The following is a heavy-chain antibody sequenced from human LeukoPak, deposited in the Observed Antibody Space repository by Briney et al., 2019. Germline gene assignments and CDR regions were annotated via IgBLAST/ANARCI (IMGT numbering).Heavy chain of an antibody. CDR3: AKFRPGIAAAGTSLALDY. J-gene: IGHJ4*02. CDR2: ISSSSSYI. CDR1: GFTFSSYS. Sequence: GGSLRLSCAASGFTFSSYSMNWVRQAPGKGLEWVSSISSSSSYIYYADSVKGRFTIPRDNAKNLLYLQMNSLRAEDTAVYYCAKFRPGIAAAGTSLALDYWGQGTLVTVSS. V-gene: IGHV3-21*04. D-gene: IGHD6-13*01.